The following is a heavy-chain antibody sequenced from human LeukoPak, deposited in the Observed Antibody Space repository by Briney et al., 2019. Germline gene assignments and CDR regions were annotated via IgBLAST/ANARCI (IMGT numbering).Heavy chain of an antibody. D-gene: IGHD3-22*01. J-gene: IGHJ4*02. V-gene: IGHV3-7*03. CDR1: GFMFSSYW. CDR3: AKLDSITMIVVVKSFDY. CDR2: IKEDGSEK. Sequence: GGSLRLSCAASGFMFSSYWMSWVRQAPGKGLEWVADIKEDGSEKSYVDSVKGRFTISRDNAKNSLYLQMNSLRAEDTAVYYCAKLDSITMIVVVKSFDYWGQGTLVTVSS.